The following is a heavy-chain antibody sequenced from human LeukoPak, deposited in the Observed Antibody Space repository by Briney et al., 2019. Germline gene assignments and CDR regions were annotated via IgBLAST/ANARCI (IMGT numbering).Heavy chain of an antibody. CDR3: TRGRPHGNDY. J-gene: IGHJ4*02. V-gene: IGHV3-74*01. CDR2: IASDGSST. Sequence: GGSLRLSCAASGFTFSSYWMNWVRQAPGKGLVWVSRIASDGSSTTYADSVKGRFSISRDNAKNTLYLQMNSLRVEDTAVYYCTRGRPHGNDYWGQGTLVTVSS. D-gene: IGHD4-23*01. CDR1: GFTFSSYW.